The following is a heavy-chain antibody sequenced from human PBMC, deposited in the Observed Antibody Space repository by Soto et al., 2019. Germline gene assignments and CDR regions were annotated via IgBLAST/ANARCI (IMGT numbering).Heavy chain of an antibody. J-gene: IGHJ4*02. D-gene: IGHD5-18*01. Sequence: SGPTLVNPTQTLTLTCTLSGFSLSTSGVGVCWIRQPPGKALEWLALVYWNDDKRYSPSLKSRLTIKKDTSKNQLVLTMTNMDHVETATYYCANRPRESIQLWSTAGLFNXWCQVTLVTVSX. CDR2: VYWNDDK. CDR1: GFSLSTSGVG. CDR3: ANRPRESIQLWSTAGLFNX. V-gene: IGHV2-5*01.